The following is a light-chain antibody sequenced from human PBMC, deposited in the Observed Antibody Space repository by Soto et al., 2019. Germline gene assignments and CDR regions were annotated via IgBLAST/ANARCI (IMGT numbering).Light chain of an antibody. CDR3: QSYDSILTGSV. CDR1: SSNVESNF. Sequence: QSVLTQPPSASGAPGQRVTISCSGSSSNVESNFVNWYQQLPGTAPNLLIYRDNQRPPGVPDRFSGSRSGSSASLAITGLQAEDEADYYCQSYDSILTGSVFGTGTKATVL. CDR2: RDN. J-gene: IGLJ1*01. V-gene: IGLV1-44*01.